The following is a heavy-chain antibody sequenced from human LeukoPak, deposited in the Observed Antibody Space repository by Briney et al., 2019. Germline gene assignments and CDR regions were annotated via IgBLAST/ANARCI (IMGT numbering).Heavy chain of an antibody. D-gene: IGHD6-19*01. CDR3: VHHTQWLPYGLEPDAFDF. J-gene: IGHJ3*01. Sequence: QPGGSLRLSCAASGFTFRNYGMSWVRQAPGKGLEWVSAIGVAGGYTYFADSVKGRFTISRDNSENTLYLQMNSLRAEDTAIYYCVHHTQWLPYGLEPDAFDFWGQGTMVTVSS. CDR2: IGVAGGYT. CDR1: GFTFRNYG. V-gene: IGHV3-23*01.